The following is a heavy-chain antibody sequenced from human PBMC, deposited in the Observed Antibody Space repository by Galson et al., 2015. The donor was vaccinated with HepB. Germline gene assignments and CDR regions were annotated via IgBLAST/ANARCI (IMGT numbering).Heavy chain of an antibody. CDR3: ARDDSPQRITIFGVVPGWFDP. J-gene: IGHJ5*02. CDR1: GFTFSSYS. V-gene: IGHV3-48*02. D-gene: IGHD3-3*01. Sequence: SLRLSCAASGFTFSSYSMNWVRQAPGKGLEWVSYISSSSSTICYADSVKGRFTISRDNAKNSLYLQMNSLRDEDTAVYYCARDDSPQRITIFGVVPGWFDPWGQGTLVTVSS. CDR2: ISSSSSTI.